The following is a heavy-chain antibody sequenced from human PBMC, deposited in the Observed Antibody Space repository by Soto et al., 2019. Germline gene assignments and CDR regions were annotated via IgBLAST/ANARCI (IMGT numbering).Heavy chain of an antibody. CDR2: TSGSGGTT. CDR3: AKAGGYSYDDGGCFLDY. V-gene: IGHV3-23*01. J-gene: IGHJ4*02. Sequence: EVQVPESGGAGVQPGGALRLSCTASGFTFTTCGRTWGRQAPGKGLGGVSTTSGSGGTTHYAASVRGRFTVSRDNSRQALSLQMNSLRVEATAIYYCAKAGGYSYDDGGCFLDYSGQGTLVTFSS. D-gene: IGHD5-18*01. CDR1: GFTFTTCG.